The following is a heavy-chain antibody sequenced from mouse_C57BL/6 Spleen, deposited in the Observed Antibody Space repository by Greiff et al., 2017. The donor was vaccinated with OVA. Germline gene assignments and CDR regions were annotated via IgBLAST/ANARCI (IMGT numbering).Heavy chain of an antibody. J-gene: IGHJ2*01. D-gene: IGHD2-4*01. CDR1: GYTFTSYW. V-gene: IGHV1-55*01. Sequence: QVQLKQPGAELVKPGASVKMSCKASGYTFTSYWITWVKQRPGQGLEWIGDIYPGSGSTNYNEKFKRKATLTVDTSSSTAYMQLSSLTSEDSAVYYCARPIYYDYDEGYFDYWGQGTTLTVSS. CDR2: IYPGSGST. CDR3: ARPIYYDYDEGYFDY.